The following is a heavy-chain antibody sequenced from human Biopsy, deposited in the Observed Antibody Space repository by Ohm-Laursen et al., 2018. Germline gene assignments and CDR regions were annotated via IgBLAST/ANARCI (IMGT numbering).Heavy chain of an antibody. CDR2: INPHSGTT. Sequence: ASVKVSCKASGYTFTGQYLHWVRQVPGKGLEWMGWINPHSGTTKFAQDFQGRVTMTRDTSITTAYMELRRLRSDDTAVYYCAKGQDLRGGAEYFQHWGQGALVAVSS. CDR3: AKGQDLRGGAEYFQH. J-gene: IGHJ1*01. V-gene: IGHV1-2*02. D-gene: IGHD2-15*01. CDR1: GYTFTGQY.